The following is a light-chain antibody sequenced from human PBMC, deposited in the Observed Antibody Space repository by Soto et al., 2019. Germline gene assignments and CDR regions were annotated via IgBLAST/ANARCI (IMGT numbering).Light chain of an antibody. CDR3: QQRSNWPDA. V-gene: IGKV3-11*01. CDR2: DAS. J-gene: IGKJ5*01. Sequence: NALKQSPATLSLSPGDRATLSCRASQSLINFVAWYQHKPGQPPRLLIYDASKRATGIPTRFSGSGSGTDFTLTISSLQPEDFAVYYCQQRSNWPDAFGQRTRLEIK. CDR1: QSLINF.